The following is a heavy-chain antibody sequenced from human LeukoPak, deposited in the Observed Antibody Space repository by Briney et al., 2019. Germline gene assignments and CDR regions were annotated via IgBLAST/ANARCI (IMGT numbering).Heavy chain of an antibody. D-gene: IGHD3-10*01. CDR3: ARTRYYYGSRSYGAPYYFDY. J-gene: IGHJ4*02. Sequence: SGTLSLTCAVSGGSISSNSYYWGWIRQPPGKGLEWIGSIYYSGSTYYNPSLKNRLTISVDTSKNQFSLKLSSVTAADTAVYYCARTRYYYGSRSYGAPYYFDYWGQGTLVTVSS. CDR1: GGSISSNSYY. CDR2: IYYSGST. V-gene: IGHV4-39*01.